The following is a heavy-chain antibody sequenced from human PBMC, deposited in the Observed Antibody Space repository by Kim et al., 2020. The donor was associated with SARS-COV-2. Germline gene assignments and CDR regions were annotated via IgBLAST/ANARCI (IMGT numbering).Heavy chain of an antibody. D-gene: IGHD3-10*01. Sequence: ASVKVSCKASGYTFTRHGLSWVRQAPGQGLEWMGWISTYNGNTNYAQKLQGRVTMTTDTSTSTAYMELRSLRSDDTAVYYCAREQNFNYYGSGSYYDHDAFDIWGQGTMVTVSS. J-gene: IGHJ3*02. CDR2: ISTYNGNT. CDR3: AREQNFNYYGSGSYYDHDAFDI. V-gene: IGHV1-18*01. CDR1: GYTFTRHG.